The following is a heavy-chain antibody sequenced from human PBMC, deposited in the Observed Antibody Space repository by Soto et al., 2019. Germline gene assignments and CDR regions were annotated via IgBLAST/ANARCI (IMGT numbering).Heavy chain of an antibody. V-gene: IGHV3-7*01. J-gene: IGHJ4*02. CDR2: IKEDGTTK. Sequence: EVQLVESGGGLVQPGGSLRLSCAASGFTFSHYWMTWVRQAPGKGLEWVANIKEDGTTKYYGDSVKGRFTIYRDNAKSSIYLQMSSLRVEDTAVYYCARIGYSSSGLDYWGQGTLVPVSS. D-gene: IGHD6-6*01. CDR1: GFTFSHYW. CDR3: ARIGYSSSGLDY.